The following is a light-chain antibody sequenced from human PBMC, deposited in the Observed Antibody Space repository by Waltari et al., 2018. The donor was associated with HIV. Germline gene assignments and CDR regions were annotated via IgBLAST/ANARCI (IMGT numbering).Light chain of an antibody. CDR2: QDD. CDR1: YLGDKY. CDR3: QAWDSSTVL. Sequence: SHELTQPPSVSVSPGQTASITCSGDYLGDKYASWYQQKPGQSPVLVIYQDDKRPSGFPERFSGSNSGNTATLTITGTQAMDEADYYCQAWDSSTVLFGGGTKLTVL. V-gene: IGLV3-1*01. J-gene: IGLJ2*01.